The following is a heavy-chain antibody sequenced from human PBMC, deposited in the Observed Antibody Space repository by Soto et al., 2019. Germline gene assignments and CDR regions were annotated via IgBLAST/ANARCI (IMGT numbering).Heavy chain of an antibody. CDR2: ISTTSSSI. V-gene: IGHV3-48*02. CDR1: GFTFSSYS. CDR3: ARKGVAFDY. D-gene: IGHD3-3*01. Sequence: ILSCAASGFTFSSYSMNWVRQAPGKGLEWISYISTTSSSIYYADSVKGRFTISRGNAKNSLFLQMNSLRDEDTAVYYCARKGVAFDYWGQGALVTVSS. J-gene: IGHJ4*02.